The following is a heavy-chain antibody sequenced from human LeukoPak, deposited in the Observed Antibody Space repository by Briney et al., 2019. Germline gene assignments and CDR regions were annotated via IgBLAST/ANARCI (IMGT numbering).Heavy chain of an antibody. CDR1: GFTFSIYS. Sequence: GGSLRLSCAASGFTFSIYSMNWVRQAPGKGLEWVSYISTSSSTIYYADSVKGRFTISRDNAKNSLYLQMNSLRAEDTAVYYCARTDRQYSGGTEDYRGQGTLVTVSS. J-gene: IGHJ4*02. D-gene: IGHD5-12*01. CDR3: ARTDRQYSGGTEDY. V-gene: IGHV3-48*04. CDR2: ISTSSSTI.